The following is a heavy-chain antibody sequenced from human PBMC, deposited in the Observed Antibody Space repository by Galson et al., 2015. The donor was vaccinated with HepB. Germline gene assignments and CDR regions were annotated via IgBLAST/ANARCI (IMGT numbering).Heavy chain of an antibody. D-gene: IGHD1-26*01. CDR3: ARDTGGSYSPDY. J-gene: IGHJ4*02. CDR1: GLTFSSYG. CDR2: IWYDGSAK. Sequence: SLRLSCAASGLTFSSYGMYWVRQAPGKGLEWVAVIWYDGSAKYYADSVRGRFTISRDNSNNTLYLQMNSLRAEDTAVYYCARDTGGSYSPDYWGQGTLVTVSS. V-gene: IGHV3-33*01.